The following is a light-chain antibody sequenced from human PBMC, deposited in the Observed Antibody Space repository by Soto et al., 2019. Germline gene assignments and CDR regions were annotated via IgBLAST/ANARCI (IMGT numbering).Light chain of an antibody. CDR3: QQSYSTPIT. CDR1: QNIINY. Sequence: DIQMTQSPSSLSASVGDRFTITCRASQNIINYLNWYQQKPGEAPKLLIYAASSLRSGVPSRFSGGGSGTDFTLTISSLQPEDFATYYCQQSYSTPITFGHGTRLEIK. J-gene: IGKJ5*01. CDR2: AAS. V-gene: IGKV1-39*01.